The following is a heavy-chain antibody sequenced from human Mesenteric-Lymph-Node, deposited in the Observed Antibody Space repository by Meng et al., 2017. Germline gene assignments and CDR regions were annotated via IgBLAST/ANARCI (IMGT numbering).Heavy chain of an antibody. CDR3: AREGSSWPLKYYFDY. Sequence: GESLKISCAASGFTFRSFETIWVRQAPGRGLEWVAYITSSGSTIHYTDSVKGRFTISRDNAKNSLYLQMNSLRAEDTAVYYCAREGSSWPLKYYFDYWGQGTLVTVSS. CDR1: GFTFRSFE. J-gene: IGHJ4*02. V-gene: IGHV3-48*03. CDR2: ITSSGSTI. D-gene: IGHD6-13*01.